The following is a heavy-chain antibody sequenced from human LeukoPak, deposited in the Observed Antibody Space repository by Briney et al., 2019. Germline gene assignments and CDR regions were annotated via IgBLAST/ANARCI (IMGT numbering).Heavy chain of an antibody. D-gene: IGHD3-3*01. CDR3: ARGYDFLSGYSL. V-gene: IGHV1-69*01. Sequence: GASVKVSCKASGGTFSSYAIRWVRQAPGQGLEWMGGIIPIFGTANYAQKFQGRVTITADESTSTAYMELSSLRSEDTAVYYCARGYDFLSGYSLWGQGTLVTVSS. CDR1: GGTFSSYA. J-gene: IGHJ4*02. CDR2: IIPIFGTA.